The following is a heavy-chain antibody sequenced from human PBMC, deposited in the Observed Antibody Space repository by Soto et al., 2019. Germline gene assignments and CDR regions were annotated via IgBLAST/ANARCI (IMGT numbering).Heavy chain of an antibody. CDR2: IYYDGRT. CDR3: ARRSHTNWPAY. J-gene: IGHJ4*01. D-gene: IGHD2-8*01. Sequence: SENLSLTCTVSGGSFSSSSHYWVWIRQPPGKGLEWVGSIYYDGRTYYNASLKSQVTISVDTSKKQLSLKVNSVNIANTAVYYCARRSHTNWPAYWGHGTQVTVS. V-gene: IGHV4-39*01. CDR1: GGSFSSSSHY.